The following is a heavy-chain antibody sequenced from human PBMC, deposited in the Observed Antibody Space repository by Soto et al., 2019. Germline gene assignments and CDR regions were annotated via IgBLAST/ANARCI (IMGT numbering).Heavy chain of an antibody. J-gene: IGHJ6*02. CDR2: THPGDSET. Sequence: LKISCKGSGDSFNTYWLSWVRQMPGKGLEWMGITHPGDSETRYSPSFEGQVTISADKSISTAYLQWSSLKASDTAMYYCARQGRDGHNQGYGMDVWGQGTTVTVSS. CDR3: ARQGRDGHNQGYGMDV. CDR1: GDSFNTYW. V-gene: IGHV5-51*01.